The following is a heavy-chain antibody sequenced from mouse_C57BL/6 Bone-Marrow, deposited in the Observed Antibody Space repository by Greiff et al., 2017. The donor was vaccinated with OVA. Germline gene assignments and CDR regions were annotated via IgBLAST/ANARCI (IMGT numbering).Heavy chain of an antibody. CDR2: IDPSDSYT. CDR1: GYTFTSYW. Sequence: QVQLQQPGAELVMPGASVKLSCKASGYTFTSYWMHWVKQRPGQGLEWIGEIDPSDSYTNYNQKFKGKSTLTVDNSSSTAYMQLSSLTSEDSAVYYCARGLRLTYWYFDVWGTGTTVTVSS. J-gene: IGHJ1*03. D-gene: IGHD3-2*02. CDR3: ARGLRLTYWYFDV. V-gene: IGHV1-69*01.